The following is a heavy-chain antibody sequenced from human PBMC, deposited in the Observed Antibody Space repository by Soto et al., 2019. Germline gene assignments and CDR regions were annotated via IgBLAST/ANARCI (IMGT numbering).Heavy chain of an antibody. D-gene: IGHD3-22*01. CDR3: ARDYYDSSGYRPLDY. J-gene: IGHJ4*02. V-gene: IGHV1-3*01. CDR1: GYTFTSYA. Sequence: ASVKVSCKASGYTFTSYAMHWVRQAPGQRLEWMGWINAGNGNTKYSQKFQGRVTITRDTSASTAYMELSSLRSEDTAVYYCARDYYDSSGYRPLDYWGQGTLVTVSS. CDR2: INAGNGNT.